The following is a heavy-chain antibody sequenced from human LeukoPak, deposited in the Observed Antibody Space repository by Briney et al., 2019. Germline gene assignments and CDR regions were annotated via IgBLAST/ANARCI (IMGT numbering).Heavy chain of an antibody. CDR1: GGSISSGSYY. CDR3: ARAPRGGPGALDY. CDR2: IYTSGGT. J-gene: IGHJ4*02. D-gene: IGHD7-27*01. V-gene: IGHV4-61*02. Sequence: SETLSLTCTVSGGSISSGSYYWNWIRQPAGKGLEWIGRIYTSGGTNYNPSLKSRVTISADTSKNQFSLKLTSVTAADTAVYYCARAPRGGPGALDYWGQGTLVTVSS.